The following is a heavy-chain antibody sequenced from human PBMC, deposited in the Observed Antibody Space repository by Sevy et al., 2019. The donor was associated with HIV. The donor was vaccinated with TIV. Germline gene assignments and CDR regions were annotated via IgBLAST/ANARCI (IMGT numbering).Heavy chain of an antibody. CDR1: GFTFSDYY. J-gene: IGHJ6*02. Sequence: GGSLRLSCAASGFTFSDYYMSWIRQAPGKGLEWVSYISSSGSTIYYADSVKGRFTISRDNAKNSLYLQMNSLRAEDTAVYYCAREGLDFWSGRYYYYGMDVWGQGTTVTVSS. V-gene: IGHV3-11*01. CDR2: ISSSGSTI. D-gene: IGHD3-3*01. CDR3: AREGLDFWSGRYYYYGMDV.